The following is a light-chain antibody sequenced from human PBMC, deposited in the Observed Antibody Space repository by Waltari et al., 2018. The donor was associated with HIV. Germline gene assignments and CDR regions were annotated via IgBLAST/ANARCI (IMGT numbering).Light chain of an antibody. J-gene: IGLJ2*01. CDR1: NSDVGFFRY. CDR3: SSYTSSTTLWV. V-gene: IGLV2-14*03. CDR2: DFI. Sequence: QSALTQPASVSGSPGQSITISCTGTNSDVGFFRYVTWYQQHPGKAPKVMIYDFINRPSGVSNRCSGSKSDNTASLTISGLQAEDEAHYYCSSYTSSTTLWVFGGGTKLTVL.